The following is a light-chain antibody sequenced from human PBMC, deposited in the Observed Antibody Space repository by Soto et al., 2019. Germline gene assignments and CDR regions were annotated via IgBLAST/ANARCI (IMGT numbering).Light chain of an antibody. J-gene: IGKJ2*01. CDR2: DAS. CDR1: HDVSVS. Sequence: EIVLTQSPDTLSLSSGEGATLSCRASHDVSVSLVWYRQRPGQSPRLLIHDASNRATGISARFSGSGSGTDFTLTIGSLEPEESALYYCQQRASWPYTSGQGTKVEIK. V-gene: IGKV3-11*01. CDR3: QQRASWPYT.